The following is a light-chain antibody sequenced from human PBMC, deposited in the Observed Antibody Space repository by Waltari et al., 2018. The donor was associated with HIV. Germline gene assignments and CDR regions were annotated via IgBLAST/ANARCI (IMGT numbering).Light chain of an antibody. CDR1: ALPKKY. CDR3: YSTDSSGNHRV. J-gene: IGLJ3*02. Sequence: SYELTQPPSVSVSPGHTARITCSGDALPKKYASWYQQKSGQAPVLVIYVDTKRPSGIPERFSGSSSGTMATLTISGAQVEDEADYYCYSTDSSGNHRVFGGGTKLTVL. CDR2: VDT. V-gene: IGLV3-10*01.